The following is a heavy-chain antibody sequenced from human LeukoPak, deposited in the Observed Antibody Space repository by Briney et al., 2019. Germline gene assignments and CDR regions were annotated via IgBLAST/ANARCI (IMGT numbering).Heavy chain of an antibody. CDR3: ARDRNDILTGYYRSWFDP. J-gene: IGHJ5*02. CDR2: IYYSGST. CDR1: GGSFSGYY. Sequence: PSETLSLTCAVYGGSFSGYYWSWIRQPPGKGLEWIGYIYYSGSTNYNPSLKSRVTISVDTSKNQFSLKLSSVTAADTAVYYCARDRNDILTGYYRSWFDPWGQGTLVTVSS. D-gene: IGHD3-9*01. V-gene: IGHV4-59*01.